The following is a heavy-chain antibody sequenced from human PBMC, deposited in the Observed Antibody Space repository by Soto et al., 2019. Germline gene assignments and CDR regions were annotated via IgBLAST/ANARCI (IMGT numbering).Heavy chain of an antibody. D-gene: IGHD6-13*01. CDR2: ISGSGGST. CDR3: AKDGRWSSSWYGVGPYYFDY. V-gene: IGHV3-23*01. J-gene: IGHJ4*02. CDR1: GFTFSSYA. Sequence: GGSLRLSCAASGFTFSSYAMSWVRQAPGKGLEWVSAISGSGGSTYYADSVKGRFTISRDNSKNTLYLQMNSLRAEDTAVYYCAKDGRWSSSWYGVGPYYFDYWGQGTLVTVSS.